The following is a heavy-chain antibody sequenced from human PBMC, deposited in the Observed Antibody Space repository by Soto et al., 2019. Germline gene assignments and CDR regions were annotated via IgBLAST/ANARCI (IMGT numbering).Heavy chain of an antibody. J-gene: IGHJ4*02. CDR1: VGSFSRGDSY. CDR3: ARVGYYDSSGYYYPDY. V-gene: IGHV4-30-4*01. Sequence: QVQLKESGPGLVKPSKTLSLTCTFPVGSFSRGDSYWGGFRQPPGKGLGGIGYIYYSGSTSSNPSLKSRVTISVDTSKNQFSLKLSSVTAADTAVYYCARVGYYDSSGYYYPDYWGQGTLVTVSS. D-gene: IGHD3-22*01. CDR2: IYYSGST.